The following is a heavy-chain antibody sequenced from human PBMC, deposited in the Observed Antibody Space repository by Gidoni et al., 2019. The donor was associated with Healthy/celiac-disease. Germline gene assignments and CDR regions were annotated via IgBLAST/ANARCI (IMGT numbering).Heavy chain of an antibody. CDR2: IYYSGST. D-gene: IGHD3-22*01. V-gene: IGHV4-59*01. CDR1: GGSISSYY. Sequence: QVQLQESGPGLVKPSETLSLTCAVSGGSISSYYWSWSRQPPGKGLEWIGYIYYSGSTNYNPSLKSRVTISVDTSKNQFSLKLSSVTAADTAVYYCARGERYDSSGYSLDYWGQGTLVTVSS. J-gene: IGHJ4*02. CDR3: ARGERYDSSGYSLDY.